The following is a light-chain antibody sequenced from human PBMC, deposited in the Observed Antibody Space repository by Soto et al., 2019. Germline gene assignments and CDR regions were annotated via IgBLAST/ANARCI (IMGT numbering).Light chain of an antibody. J-gene: IGLJ2*01. Sequence: QAVVTQPPSVSAPPGQKVTISCSGSSSNIGNNYVSWYQQLPGTAPKLLIYDNNKRPSGIPDRFSGSKSGTSATLGITGLQTGDEADYYCGTWDSSLSAGVVFGGGTKLTVL. CDR3: GTWDSSLSAGVV. V-gene: IGLV1-51*01. CDR1: SSNIGNNY. CDR2: DNN.